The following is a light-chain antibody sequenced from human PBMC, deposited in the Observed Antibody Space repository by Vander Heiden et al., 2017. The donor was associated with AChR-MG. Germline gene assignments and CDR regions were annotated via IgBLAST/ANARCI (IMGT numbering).Light chain of an antibody. J-gene: IGKJ2*01. CDR1: QAITNY. CDR3: QQYDSLPFT. V-gene: IGKV1-33*01. CDR2: AAS. Sequence: DIQMTQSPSSLSASVGDSVTITCQASQAITNYLNWYQQKPGKAPKLLIYAASNLETRVPSRFSGSGSRTDFTFTISSLQPEDIATYYCQQYDSLPFTFGQGTKLEI.